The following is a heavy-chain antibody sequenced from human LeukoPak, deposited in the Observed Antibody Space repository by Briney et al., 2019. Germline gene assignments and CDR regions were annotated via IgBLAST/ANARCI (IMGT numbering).Heavy chain of an antibody. Sequence: PGGSLRLSCAASGFTFSGYSMNWVRQAPGKGLEWVSSISSSSSSIYYADSVKGRFTICRDNAKNSLYLQMNSLRAEDTAVYYCARASGDIVETATMGSYWGQGTLVTVSS. V-gene: IGHV3-21*01. D-gene: IGHD5-18*01. CDR3: ARASGDIVETATMGSY. J-gene: IGHJ4*02. CDR1: GFTFSGYS. CDR2: ISSSSSSI.